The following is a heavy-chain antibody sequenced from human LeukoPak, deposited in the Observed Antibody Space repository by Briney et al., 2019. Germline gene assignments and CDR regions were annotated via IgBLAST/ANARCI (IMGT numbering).Heavy chain of an antibody. V-gene: IGHV3-11*04. CDR3: ARDLRDPGYSSGWYDLNTYAFDI. Sequence: SGGSLRLSCAASGFTFSDYYMSWIRQAPGKGLEWVSYISSSGSTIYYADSVKGRFTISRDNAKNSLYLQMNSLRAEDTAVYYCARDLRDPGYSSGWYDLNTYAFDIWGQGTMVTVSS. J-gene: IGHJ3*02. CDR2: ISSSGSTI. D-gene: IGHD6-19*01. CDR1: GFTFSDYY.